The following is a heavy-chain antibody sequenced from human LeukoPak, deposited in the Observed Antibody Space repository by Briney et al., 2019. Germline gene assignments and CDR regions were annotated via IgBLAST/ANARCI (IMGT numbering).Heavy chain of an antibody. Sequence: PGESLRISCAASGFTFSSYWMSWVRQAPGKGLEWVANIKQDGSEKYYVDSVKGRFTISRDNAKNSLYLQMNSLRAEDTAVYYCARGRGRIAAAGTGYYMDVWGKGTTVTVSS. CDR2: IKQDGSEK. CDR1: GFTFSSYW. V-gene: IGHV3-7*01. CDR3: ARGRGRIAAAGTGYYMDV. D-gene: IGHD6-13*01. J-gene: IGHJ6*03.